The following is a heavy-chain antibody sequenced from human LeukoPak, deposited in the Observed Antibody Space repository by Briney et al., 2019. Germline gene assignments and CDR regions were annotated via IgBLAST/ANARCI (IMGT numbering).Heavy chain of an antibody. D-gene: IGHD6-13*01. CDR1: GGSVNSGDSF. V-gene: IGHV4-61*08. CDR2: IYYSGST. CDR3: ARMWITAGGYYYYGLDV. J-gene: IGHJ6*02. Sequence: PSETLSLTCTVSGGSVNSGDSFWSWIRQPPGKGLEWIGNIYYSGSTNYNPSLQSRVTVSIDTSKNQFSLKVRSVTPADTAVYYWARMWITAGGYYYYGLDVWGQGTTVTVSS.